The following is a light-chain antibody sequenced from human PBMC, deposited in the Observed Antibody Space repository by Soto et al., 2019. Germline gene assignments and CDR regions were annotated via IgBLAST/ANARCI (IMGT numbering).Light chain of an antibody. CDR3: QQRSDWPPD. J-gene: IGKJ3*01. CDR2: DTF. Sequence: DIVLTQSPATLSLSPGERATLSCRASQSIGNYLAWFQQKPGQAPRLLIYDTFNRAPGIPARFRGSGPGTDFTLTISSLEPEDFAVYYCQQRSDWPPDFGPGTKVDIK. V-gene: IGKV3-11*01. CDR1: QSIGNY.